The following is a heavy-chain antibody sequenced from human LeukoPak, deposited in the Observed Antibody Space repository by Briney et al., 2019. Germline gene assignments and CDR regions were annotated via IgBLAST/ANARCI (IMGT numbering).Heavy chain of an antibody. CDR3: ARGFCSDEICQVFAH. Sequence: ASETLSLTCNVSGGAVTSYNWSWIRQTPGKGLEWMGYISHGGNTDYAPSLKSRVTMSLDKSKNQFSLQLTSVTAADTALYYCARGFCSDEICQVFAHWGQGTVVTVSS. CDR2: ISHGGNT. CDR1: GGAVTSYN. D-gene: IGHD3-3*01. V-gene: IGHV4-59*02. J-gene: IGHJ4*02.